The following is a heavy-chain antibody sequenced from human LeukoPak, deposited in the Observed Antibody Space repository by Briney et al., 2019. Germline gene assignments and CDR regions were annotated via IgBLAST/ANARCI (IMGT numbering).Heavy chain of an antibody. J-gene: IGHJ6*03. V-gene: IGHV1-69*06. CDR3: ARVEIVGATRYYYYMDV. CDR1: GGTFSSYG. D-gene: IGHD1-26*01. CDR2: IIPIFGTT. Sequence: SVKVSCKASGGTFSSYGISWVRQAPGQGLEWMGGIIPIFGTTNYAQKFQGRVTITADKSTRTAYMELSSLRSEDTAVYYCARVEIVGATRYYYYMDVWGKGTTVTVSS.